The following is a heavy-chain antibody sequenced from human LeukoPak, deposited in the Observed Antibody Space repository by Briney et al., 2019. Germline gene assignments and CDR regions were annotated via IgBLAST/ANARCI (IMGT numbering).Heavy chain of an antibody. CDR2: ISYDGSNK. J-gene: IGHJ4*02. D-gene: IGHD5-18*01. CDR3: ARVAVPQPRYYFDY. CDR1: GFTFSSYG. V-gene: IGHV3-30*03. Sequence: GGSLRLSCAASGFTFSSYGMHWVRQAPGKGLEWVAVISYDGSNKYYADSVKGRFTISRDNSKNTLYLQMNSLRAEDTAVYYCARVAVPQPRYYFDYWGQGTWSPSPQ.